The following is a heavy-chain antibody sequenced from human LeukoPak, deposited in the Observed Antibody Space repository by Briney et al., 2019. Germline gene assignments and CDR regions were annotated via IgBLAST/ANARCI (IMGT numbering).Heavy chain of an antibody. V-gene: IGHV3-48*03. CDR1: GFTFSNHE. CDR2: TSRGGSDI. Sequence: GGSLRLSCATSGFTFSNHEMIWVRQAPGKGLEWVAYTSRGGSDISYADSVKGRFTISTDHANSSLYLQMNSLRAEDTAVYFCVRARLIRLENFFDYWGQGTLVTVSS. CDR3: VRARLIRLENFFDY. J-gene: IGHJ4*02. D-gene: IGHD2-21*02.